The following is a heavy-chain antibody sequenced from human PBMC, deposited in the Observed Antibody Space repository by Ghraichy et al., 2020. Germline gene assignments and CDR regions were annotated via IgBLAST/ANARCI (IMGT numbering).Heavy chain of an antibody. J-gene: IGHJ3*02. CDR1: GFIFSSYE. CDR3: ARDLNYYGSGSYYPDAFDI. D-gene: IGHD3-10*01. Sequence: GGSLRLSCTASGFIFSSYEMNWVRQAPGKGLEWVSYISSSGSTIYYADSVKGRFTISRDNAKNSLYLQMNSLRAEDTAVYYCARDLNYYGSGSYYPDAFDIWGQGTMVTVSS. CDR2: ISSSGSTI. V-gene: IGHV3-48*03.